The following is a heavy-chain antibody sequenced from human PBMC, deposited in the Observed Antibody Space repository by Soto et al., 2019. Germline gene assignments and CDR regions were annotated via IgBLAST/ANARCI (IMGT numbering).Heavy chain of an antibody. Sequence: PSQTLSLTCAISGDSVSSNSAAWNWIRQSPSRGLEWLGRTYYRSKWYNDYAVSVKSRITINPDTSKNQFSLQLNSVTPEDTAVYYCARDSVENDSSSVDYYYYGMDGWGQGTKVTVSS. V-gene: IGHV6-1*01. CDR1: GDSVSSNSAA. J-gene: IGHJ6*02. D-gene: IGHD6-6*01. CDR2: TYYRSKWYN. CDR3: ARDSVENDSSSVDYYYYGMDG.